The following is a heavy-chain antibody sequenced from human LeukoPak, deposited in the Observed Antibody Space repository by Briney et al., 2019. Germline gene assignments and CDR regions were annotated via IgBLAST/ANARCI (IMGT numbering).Heavy chain of an antibody. J-gene: IGHJ4*02. V-gene: IGHV1-2*02. CDR1: GYTFTDYY. Sequence: VASVKVSCKTSGYTFTDYYIHWVRQAPGQGLEWMGWINSKSGGPKYAQKFQGRVTMTRDMSTSTVYMELSSLRSEDTAVYYCAREAIVVAGTFDYWGQGTLVTVSS. D-gene: IGHD2-15*01. CDR2: INSKSGGP. CDR3: AREAIVVAGTFDY.